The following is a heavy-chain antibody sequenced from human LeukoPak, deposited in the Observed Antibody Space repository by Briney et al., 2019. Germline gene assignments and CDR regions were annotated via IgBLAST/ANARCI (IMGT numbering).Heavy chain of an antibody. J-gene: IGHJ3*02. V-gene: IGHV1-69*04. CDR3: ARDQGYADSAVTFDI. CDR1: GGTFSSYA. D-gene: IGHD4-17*01. CDR2: IIPILGIA. Sequence: ASVKVSCKASGGTFSSYAISWVRQAPGQGLEWMGRIIPILGIANCAQKFQGRVTITADKSTSTAYMELSSLRSEDTAVYYCARDQGYADSAVTFDIWGQGTMVTVSS.